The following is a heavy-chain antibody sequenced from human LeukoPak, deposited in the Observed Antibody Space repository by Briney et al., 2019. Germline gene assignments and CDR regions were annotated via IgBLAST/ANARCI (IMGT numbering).Heavy chain of an antibody. Sequence: GGSLRLSCAASGFTFSSYAMSWVRQAPGKGLEWVSAISGSGGSTYYADSVKGRFTISRDNSRNTLYLQMNSLRAEDTAVYYCAKDLKVTRTVDYWGQGTLVTVSS. CDR2: ISGSGGST. CDR3: AKDLKVTRTVDY. D-gene: IGHD4-17*01. V-gene: IGHV3-23*01. J-gene: IGHJ4*02. CDR1: GFTFSSYA.